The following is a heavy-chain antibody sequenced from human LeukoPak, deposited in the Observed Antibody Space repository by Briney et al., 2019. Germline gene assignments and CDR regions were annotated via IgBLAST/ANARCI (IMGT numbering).Heavy chain of an antibody. CDR2: INPSGGSI. Sequence: ASVKVSCKASGGTFSSYSISWVRQAPGQGLEWMGIINPSGGSIRYAQKFQGRVTMTRDTSTSTVYMELSSLRSDDTAVYYCARGRNYYDSSRYYYEGDAFDIWGQGTMVTVSS. J-gene: IGHJ3*02. D-gene: IGHD3-22*01. V-gene: IGHV1-46*01. CDR1: GGTFSSYS. CDR3: ARGRNYYDSSRYYYEGDAFDI.